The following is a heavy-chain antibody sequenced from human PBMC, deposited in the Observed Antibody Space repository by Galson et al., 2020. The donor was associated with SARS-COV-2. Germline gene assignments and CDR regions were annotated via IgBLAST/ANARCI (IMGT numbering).Heavy chain of an antibody. Sequence: ASVKVSCKVSGGSFRKYAITWVRQAPGQGIEWMGRIIHVIGSTSYAQKFQGRITLTADETTNTAYMELSRLRSEDTAVYYCARGDGAGYGVDAFDIWGQGTMLIVSS. CDR2: IIHVIGST. CDR3: ARGDGAGYGVDAFDI. V-gene: IGHV1-69*11. J-gene: IGHJ3*02. CDR1: GGSFRKYA. D-gene: IGHD4-17*01.